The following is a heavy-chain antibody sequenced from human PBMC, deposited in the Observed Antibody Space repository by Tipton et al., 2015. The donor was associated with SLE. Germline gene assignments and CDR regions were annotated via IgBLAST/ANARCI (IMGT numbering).Heavy chain of an antibody. V-gene: IGHV4-61*08. D-gene: IGHD2-8*01. CDR3: ASILNHAFDY. J-gene: IGHJ4*02. Sequence: TLSLTCTVSGGPFSSGGYYWSWIRQPPGKGLEWIGYISDSGNTIDNPSLKSRLTISVDTSKNQFSLRLRSVTAADTAVYYCASILNHAFDYWGQGTLVTVSS. CDR1: GGPFSSGGYY. CDR2: ISDSGNT.